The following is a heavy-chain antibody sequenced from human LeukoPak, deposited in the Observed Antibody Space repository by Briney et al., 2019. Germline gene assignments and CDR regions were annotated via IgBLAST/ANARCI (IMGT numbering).Heavy chain of an antibody. CDR1: GGTFSSYA. Sequence: SVKVSCKASGGTFSSYAISWVRQAPGQGLEWMGGIIPIFGTANYAQKFQGRVTITADESTSTAYMELSSLRSEDTAVYYCARGCSSTSCRGFDPWGQGTLVTVSS. V-gene: IGHV1-69*01. J-gene: IGHJ5*02. CDR3: ARGCSSTSCRGFDP. CDR2: IIPIFGTA. D-gene: IGHD2-2*01.